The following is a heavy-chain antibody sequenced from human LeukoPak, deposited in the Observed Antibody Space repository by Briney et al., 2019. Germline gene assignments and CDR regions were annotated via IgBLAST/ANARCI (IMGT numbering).Heavy chain of an antibody. CDR3: ARDLSLGAPGGFDY. J-gene: IGHJ4*02. V-gene: IGHV3-21*01. CDR2: ISSSSTYI. D-gene: IGHD3-16*01. CDR1: GFTFRSCS. Sequence: GGSLRLSCAASGFTFRSCSMNWVRQAPGKGLEWVSTISSSSTYIYYADSVKGRFTISRDNAENSVYLQMDSLRGDDTAVYYCARDLSLGAPGGFDYWGQGTLVTVSS.